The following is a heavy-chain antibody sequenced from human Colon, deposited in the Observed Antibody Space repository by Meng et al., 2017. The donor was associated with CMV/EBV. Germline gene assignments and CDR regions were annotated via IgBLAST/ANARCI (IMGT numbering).Heavy chain of an antibody. J-gene: IGHJ4*02. Sequence: SVKVSCKASGYTFSNYHVNWVRQAPGQGLEWMGWINTNTGNPTYAQGFIGRFVFSLATSISTAYLQISGLKAEDTAVYYCSASFHYWGQGTLVTVSS. V-gene: IGHV7-4-1*02. CDR3: SASFHY. CDR2: INTNTGNP. D-gene: IGHD3-16*01. CDR1: GYTFSNYH.